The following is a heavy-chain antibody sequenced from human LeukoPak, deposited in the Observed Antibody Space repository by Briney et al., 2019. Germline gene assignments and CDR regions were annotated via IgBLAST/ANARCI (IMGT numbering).Heavy chain of an antibody. D-gene: IGHD3-3*01. CDR3: ARGPTGWGYDFRSGYYPDWFDP. CDR1: GGTFSSYA. Sequence: SVKVSCKASGGTFSSYAISWVRQAPGQGLEWMGGIIPIFGTANYAQKFQGRVTITADESTSTAYMELSSLRSEDTAVYYCARGPTGWGYDFRSGYYPDWFDPWGQGTLVTVSS. J-gene: IGHJ5*02. CDR2: IIPIFGTA. V-gene: IGHV1-69*13.